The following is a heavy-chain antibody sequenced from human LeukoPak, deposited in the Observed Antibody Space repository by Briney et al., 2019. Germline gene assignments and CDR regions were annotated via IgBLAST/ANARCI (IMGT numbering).Heavy chain of an antibody. CDR1: GGTFSSYA. Sequence: ASVKVSCKASGGTFSSYAISWVRQAPGQGLEWMGRIIPIFGTANYAQKFQGRVTITTDESTSTAYMELSSLRSEDTAVYYCARTTMGRDGYNPREDLDYWGQGTLVTVSS. D-gene: IGHD5-24*01. CDR3: ARTTMGRDGYNPREDLDY. J-gene: IGHJ4*02. CDR2: IIPIFGTA. V-gene: IGHV1-69*05.